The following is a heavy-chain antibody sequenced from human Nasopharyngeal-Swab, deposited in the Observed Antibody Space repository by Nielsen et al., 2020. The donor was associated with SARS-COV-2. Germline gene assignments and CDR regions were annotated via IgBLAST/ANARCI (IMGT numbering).Heavy chain of an antibody. Sequence: SQTLSLTCAVYGVSFSGFYWIWIRQSPENGLEWFGGINQRASTNYNPSLKSRVTMSVDTSKNQYSLKVNSVTAADTAVDYCAREEIVATYYFDFWGRGTPVTVSS. CDR1: GVSFSGFY. CDR2: INQRAST. CDR3: AREEIVATYYFDF. D-gene: IGHD5-12*01. V-gene: IGHV4-34*01. J-gene: IGHJ4*02.